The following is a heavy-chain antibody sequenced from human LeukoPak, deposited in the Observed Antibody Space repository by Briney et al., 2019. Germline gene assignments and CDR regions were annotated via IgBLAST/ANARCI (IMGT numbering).Heavy chain of an antibody. CDR2: ISGSGGST. Sequence: PGGSLRLSCAASGFSFSVYWMHWVRQAPGKGPVWVSAISGSGGSTYYADSVKGRFTISRDNSKNTLYLQMNSLRAEDTAVYYCAKDRLSNYYDSSGYYLGGADPWGQGTLVTVSS. V-gene: IGHV3-23*01. CDR3: AKDRLSNYYDSSGYYLGGADP. D-gene: IGHD3-22*01. J-gene: IGHJ5*02. CDR1: GFSFSVYW.